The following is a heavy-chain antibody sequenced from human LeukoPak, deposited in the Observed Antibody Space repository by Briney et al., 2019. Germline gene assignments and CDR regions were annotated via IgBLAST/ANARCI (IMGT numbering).Heavy chain of an antibody. CDR2: IYYSETT. V-gene: IGHV4-59*01. D-gene: IGHD2-15*01. CDR3: ARGSTPIL. CDR1: GGSISSSY. Sequence: PSETLSLTCTVSGGSISSSYWSWIRQPPGKGLEWIGNIYYSETTNYNPSLKSRVSISVDTSKNLLSLKLSSVTAADTAVYYCARGSTPILLGRGTPVTVSS. J-gene: IGHJ2*01.